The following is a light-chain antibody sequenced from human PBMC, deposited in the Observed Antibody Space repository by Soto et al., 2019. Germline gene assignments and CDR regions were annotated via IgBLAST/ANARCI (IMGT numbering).Light chain of an antibody. CDR1: QSVSSSY. Sequence: EIVLTQSPGTLSLSPGERATLSCRASQSVSSSYLAWYQQKPGQAPRLLIYGASSRATGIPDRFSGSGSGTYFTLTISRLETEDFAVYYCQQYGSSLWTFGPGTKVEIK. CDR3: QQYGSSLWT. CDR2: GAS. J-gene: IGKJ1*01. V-gene: IGKV3-20*01.